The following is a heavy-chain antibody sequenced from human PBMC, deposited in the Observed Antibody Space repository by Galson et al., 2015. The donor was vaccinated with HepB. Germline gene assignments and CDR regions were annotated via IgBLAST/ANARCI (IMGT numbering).Heavy chain of an antibody. J-gene: IGHJ4*02. D-gene: IGHD6-19*01. CDR2: ISYDGSNK. CDR1: GFTFSSYA. Sequence: SLRLSCAASGFTFSSYAMHWVRQAPGKGLEWVAVISYDGSNKYYADSVKGRFTISRDNSKNTLYLQMNSLRAEDTAVYYCARGAGIAVAGTPLDYWGQGTLVTVSS. CDR3: ARGAGIAVAGTPLDY. V-gene: IGHV3-30-3*01.